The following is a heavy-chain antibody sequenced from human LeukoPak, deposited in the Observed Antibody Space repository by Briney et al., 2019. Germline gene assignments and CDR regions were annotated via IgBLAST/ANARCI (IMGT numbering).Heavy chain of an antibody. V-gene: IGHV3-13*01. CDR1: GFTFSNHA. Sequence: GGSLRLSCATSGFTFSNHAMHWVRQATGKGLEWVSAIGTAGDTFYPGSVKGRFTISRENAKNSLSLQMNSLRAENTAVYYCVRQQTPHGNFDYWGQGTLVTVSS. D-gene: IGHD1-26*01. J-gene: IGHJ4*02. CDR2: IGTAGDT. CDR3: VRQQTPHGNFDY.